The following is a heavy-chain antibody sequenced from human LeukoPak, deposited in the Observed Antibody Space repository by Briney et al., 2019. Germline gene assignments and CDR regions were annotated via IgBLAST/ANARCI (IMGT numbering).Heavy chain of an antibody. V-gene: IGHV4-31*03. CDR2: IYYSGST. CDR3: ATQAHLYCGGDCYSDYFDY. CDR1: GGSTSSGDYY. J-gene: IGHJ4*02. D-gene: IGHD2-21*02. Sequence: TLSLTCTVSGGSTSSGDYYWCWIRQPPGKGLEWIGYIYYSGSTYYNPSLKSRVTISVDTSKNQFSLKLSSVTAADTAVYYCATQAHLYCGGDCYSDYFDYWGQGTLVTVSS.